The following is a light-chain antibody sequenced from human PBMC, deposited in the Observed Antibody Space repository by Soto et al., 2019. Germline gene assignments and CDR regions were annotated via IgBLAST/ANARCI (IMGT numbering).Light chain of an antibody. CDR3: QQYRSWPRT. V-gene: IGKV3-15*01. CDR1: QNVLSD. J-gene: IGKJ1*01. CDR2: GAT. Sequence: EILLTQSPATLSVSPGETATLSCRASQNVLSDLAWYQQKPGQAPRLLVYGATTRATDAPAKFRGSGSRTEFSLTISSLQSEDFATYYCQQYRSWPRTFGQGSKVEI.